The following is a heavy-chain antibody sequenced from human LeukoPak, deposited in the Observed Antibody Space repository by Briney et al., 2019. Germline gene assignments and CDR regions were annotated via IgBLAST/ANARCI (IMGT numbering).Heavy chain of an antibody. CDR3: AKAPYYDILTGYWYSDY. J-gene: IGHJ4*02. V-gene: IGHV3-23*01. D-gene: IGHD3-9*01. CDR1: GFTFSSYW. Sequence: PGGSLRLSCAASGFTFSSYWMSWVRQAPGKGLEWVSAISGSGGSTYYADSVKGRFTISRDNSKNTLYLQMNSLRAEDTAVYYCAKAPYYDILTGYWYSDYWGQGTLVTVSS. CDR2: ISGSGGST.